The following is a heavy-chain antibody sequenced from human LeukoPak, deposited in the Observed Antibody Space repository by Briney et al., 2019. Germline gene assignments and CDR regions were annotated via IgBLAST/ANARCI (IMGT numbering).Heavy chain of an antibody. CDR3: ARAVPIFGVDASPWLDY. CDR2: INPSGGST. CDR1: GYTFTSYY. J-gene: IGHJ4*02. D-gene: IGHD3-3*01. V-gene: IGHV1-46*01. Sequence: ASVKVSCKASGYTFTSYYMHWVRQAPGQGLEWMGIINPSGGSTSYAQKFQGRVTMTRDTSTSTVYMELSSLRSDDTAVYYCARAVPIFGVDASPWLDYWGQGTLVTVSS.